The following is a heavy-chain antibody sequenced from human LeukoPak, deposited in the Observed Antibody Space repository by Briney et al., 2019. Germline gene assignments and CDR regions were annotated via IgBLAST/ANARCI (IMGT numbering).Heavy chain of an antibody. CDR3: AKDSDVVTAIPPLGAFDI. CDR2: IKQDGSEK. CDR1: GFTLRSYW. J-gene: IGHJ3*02. V-gene: IGHV3-7*01. D-gene: IGHD2-21*02. Sequence: GGSLRLSRAASGFTLRSYWMSWVRQAPGKGLEWVANIKQDGSEKYYVDSVKGRFTISRDNAKNSLYLQMNSLRAEDTAVYYCAKDSDVVTAIPPLGAFDIWGQGTMVTVSS.